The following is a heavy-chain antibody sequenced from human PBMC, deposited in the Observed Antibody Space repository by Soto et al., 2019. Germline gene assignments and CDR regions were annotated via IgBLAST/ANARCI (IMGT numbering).Heavy chain of an antibody. D-gene: IGHD5-12*01. CDR3: VHTSPVAANAY. V-gene: IGHV2-5*01. Sequence: QITLQESGPTLVKPTQTLTLTCTFSGFSLSTGGVGVGWIRQPPGKALEWLASISWNDDKGYSASLRSRLTITKDTSKNQVVLTMTDVDPVDTATYHCVHTSPVAANAYWGQGTLVTVSS. CDR1: GFSLSTGGVG. J-gene: IGHJ4*02. CDR2: ISWNDDK.